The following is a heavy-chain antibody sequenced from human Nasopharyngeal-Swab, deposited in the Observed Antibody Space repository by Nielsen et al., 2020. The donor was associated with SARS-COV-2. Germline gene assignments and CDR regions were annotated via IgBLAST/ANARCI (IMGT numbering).Heavy chain of an antibody. V-gene: IGHV3-21*01. CDR1: GFTFSSYS. CDR3: ARGDPYDSSGYYDSPYYYYGMDV. Sequence: GESLKISCAASGFTFSSYSMNWVRQAPGKGLEWVSSISSSSSYIYYADSVKGRFTISRDNAKNSLYLQMNSLRAEDTAVYYCARGDPYDSSGYYDSPYYYYGMDVWGQGTTVTVSS. D-gene: IGHD3-22*01. CDR2: ISSSSSYI. J-gene: IGHJ6*02.